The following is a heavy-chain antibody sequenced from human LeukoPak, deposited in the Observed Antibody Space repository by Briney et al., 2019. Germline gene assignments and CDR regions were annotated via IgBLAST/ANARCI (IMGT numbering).Heavy chain of an antibody. CDR2: IIPIFGTA. CDR3: ARDAGTTGVRYFQH. CDR1: GGTFSSYA. D-gene: IGHD1-1*01. V-gene: IGHV1-69*05. Sequence: SVKVSCKASGGTFSSYAISWVRQAPGQGHEWMGGIIPIFGTANYAQKFQGRVTITTDESTSTAYMELSSLRSEDTAVYYCARDAGTTGVRYFQHWGQGTLVTVSS. J-gene: IGHJ1*01.